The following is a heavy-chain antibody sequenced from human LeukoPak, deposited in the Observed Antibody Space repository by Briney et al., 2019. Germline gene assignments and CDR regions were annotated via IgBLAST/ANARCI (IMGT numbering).Heavy chain of an antibody. CDR3: AHVAAAGTSFDY. D-gene: IGHD6-13*01. V-gene: IGHV3-48*04. CDR2: ISSSGSTI. CDR1: GFTFSSYS. J-gene: IGHJ4*02. Sequence: GGSLRLSCAASGFTFSSYSMNWVRQAPGKGLEWVSYISSSGSTIYYADSVKGRFTISRDNAKNSLYLQMNSLRAEDTAVYYCAHVAAAGTSFDYWGQGTLVTVSS.